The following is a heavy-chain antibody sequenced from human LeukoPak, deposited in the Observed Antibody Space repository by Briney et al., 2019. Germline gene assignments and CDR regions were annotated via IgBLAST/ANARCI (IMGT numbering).Heavy chain of an antibody. J-gene: IGHJ6*03. CDR3: ARGHSSSWYMLDSNYYYYMDV. V-gene: IGHV4-34*01. CDR1: GGSFSGYY. CDR2: INHSGST. Sequence: SETLSLTCAVYGGSFSGYYWSWIRQPPGKGLEWIGEINHSGSTNYNPSLKSRVTISVDTSKNQFSLKLGSVTAADTAVYYCARGHSSSWYMLDSNYYYYMDVWGKGTTVTVSS. D-gene: IGHD6-13*01.